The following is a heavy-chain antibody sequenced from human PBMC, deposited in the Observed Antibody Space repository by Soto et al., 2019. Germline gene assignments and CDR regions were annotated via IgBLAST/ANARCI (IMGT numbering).Heavy chain of an antibody. CDR1: GGTFSSYA. Sequence: ASVKVSCKASGGTFSSYAISWVRQAPGQGLEWMGGIIPIFGTANYAQKFQGRVTITADESTSTAYMELSSLRSEDTAVYYGARQTTVTTGFDYWGQGTLVTVSS. J-gene: IGHJ4*02. V-gene: IGHV1-69*13. D-gene: IGHD4-17*01. CDR2: IIPIFGTA. CDR3: ARQTTVTTGFDY.